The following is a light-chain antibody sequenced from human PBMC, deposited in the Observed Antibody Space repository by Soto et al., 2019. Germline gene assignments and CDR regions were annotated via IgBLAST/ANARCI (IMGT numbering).Light chain of an antibody. V-gene: IGKV1-5*03. Sequence: DIQMTQSPSTLSASVGDRVTITCRASQSISDWLAWYQQKPGKAPNLLIYKASTLESGVPSRFSGSGSGTEFTLTITSLQPDDFATYYFQQYDNYRTFGQGTKVEIK. J-gene: IGKJ1*01. CDR1: QSISDW. CDR3: QQYDNYRT. CDR2: KAS.